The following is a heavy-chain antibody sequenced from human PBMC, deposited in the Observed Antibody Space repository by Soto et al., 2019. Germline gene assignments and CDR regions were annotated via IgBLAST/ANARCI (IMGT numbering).Heavy chain of an antibody. CDR3: ASRGRYYGLDV. J-gene: IGHJ6*02. V-gene: IGHV1-18*01. CDR1: GYTFSNYG. CDR2: ISLYSDGT. Sequence: ASVKVSCKTSGYTFSNYGITWVRQAPGQPLEWLGWISLYSDGTNYAQKFQGRVSMTTDTSTTTAYMELRSLRSDDTAVYYCASRGRYYGLDVWGQGTTVTVSS. D-gene: IGHD3-10*01.